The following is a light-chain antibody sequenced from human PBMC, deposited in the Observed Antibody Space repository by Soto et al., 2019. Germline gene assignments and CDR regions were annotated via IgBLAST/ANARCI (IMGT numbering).Light chain of an antibody. J-gene: IGKJ1*01. Sequence: DIQMTQSPSTLSASVGDRVTITCRASQSISSWLAWYQQKPGKAPKLLIYDASSLESGVPDRFSGSGSGTEFTLTISSLQSEDFAVYYCQQYSIWRTFGQGTKVDIK. CDR1: QSISSW. CDR2: DAS. V-gene: IGKV1-5*01. CDR3: QQYSIWRT.